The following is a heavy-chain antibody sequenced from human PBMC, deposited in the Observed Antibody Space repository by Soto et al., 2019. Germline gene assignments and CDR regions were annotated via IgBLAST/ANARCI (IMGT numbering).Heavy chain of an antibody. CDR2: IYNSGST. CDR1: GGSISRAGYS. Sequence: QLQLQESGSRLVKPSQTLSLTCAVSGGSISRAGYSWSWIRQSPGKGLEWIGYIYNSGSTFYNPSFKSRLTISVNRSKNQLSLQLNSVTAADTAVYYCASSRVVTTYFDYWGQGTLVTVSS. D-gene: IGHD2-21*02. V-gene: IGHV4-30-2*06. CDR3: ASSRVVTTYFDY. J-gene: IGHJ4*02.